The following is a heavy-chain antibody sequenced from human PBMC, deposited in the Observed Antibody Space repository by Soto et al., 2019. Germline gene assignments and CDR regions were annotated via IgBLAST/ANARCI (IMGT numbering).Heavy chain of an antibody. Sequence: SVKVSCKASGGTLSSYAISWVRQAPGQGLEWMGGIIPIFGTANYAQKFQGRVTITADESTSTAYMELSSLRSEDTAVYYCARSTTVTTLWYYGMDVWGQGTTVTVSS. D-gene: IGHD4-4*01. CDR1: GGTLSSYA. CDR2: IIPIFGTA. V-gene: IGHV1-69*13. J-gene: IGHJ6*02. CDR3: ARSTTVTTLWYYGMDV.